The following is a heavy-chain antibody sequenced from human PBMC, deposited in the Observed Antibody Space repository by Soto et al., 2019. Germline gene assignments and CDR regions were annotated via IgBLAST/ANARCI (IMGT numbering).Heavy chain of an antibody. Sequence: GGSLRLSCAASGFTFSSYAMNWVRQAPGKGLEWVSTIVASGGNAYYADSVKGRFTISRDNSENTQSLQMNSLRDDDTAVYYCAKAMIRGATVSYYYAMDVWGQGAMVTVSS. J-gene: IGHJ6*02. CDR3: AKAMIRGATVSYYYAMDV. CDR1: GFTFSSYA. D-gene: IGHD3-10*01. CDR2: IVASGGNA. V-gene: IGHV3-23*01.